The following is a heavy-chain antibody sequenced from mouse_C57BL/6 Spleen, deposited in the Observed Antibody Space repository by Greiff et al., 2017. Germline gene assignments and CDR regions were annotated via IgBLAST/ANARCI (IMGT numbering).Heavy chain of an antibody. V-gene: IGHV1-69*01. CDR2: IDPSDSYT. CDR1: GYTFTSYW. Sequence: QVQLQQPGAELVMPGASVKLSCKASGYTFTSYWMHWVKQRPGQGLEWIGEIDPSDSYTNYNQKFKGKSTLTVDKSSSTAYMPLSSLTSEDSAVYYCARRDYYGSSPEYFDVWGTGTTVTVSS. J-gene: IGHJ1*03. CDR3: ARRDYYGSSPEYFDV. D-gene: IGHD1-1*01.